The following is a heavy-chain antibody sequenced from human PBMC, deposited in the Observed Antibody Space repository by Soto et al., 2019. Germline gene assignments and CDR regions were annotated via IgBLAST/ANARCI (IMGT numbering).Heavy chain of an antibody. CDR2: IYYNGNT. CDR1: GGSISSRSYY. V-gene: IGHV4-39*07. CDR3: AREVTYYYDSSGYYDLHYFDY. Sequence: PSETLSLTCSVSGGSISSRSYYWGWIRQPPGKGLEWIGTIYYNGNTYYNPSLKSRLTISVDTSKNQFSLKLSSVTAADTAVYYCAREVTYYYDSSGYYDLHYFDYWGQGTLVTVSS. D-gene: IGHD3-22*01. J-gene: IGHJ4*02.